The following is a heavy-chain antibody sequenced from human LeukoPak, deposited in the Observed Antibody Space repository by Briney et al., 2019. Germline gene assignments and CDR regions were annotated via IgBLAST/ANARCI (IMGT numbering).Heavy chain of an antibody. Sequence: PSETLSLTCTVSGGSISSSSYYWGWIRQPPGKGLEWIGSIYYSGSTYYNPSLKSRVTISVDTSKNQFSLKLSSVTAADTAVYYCARVREGRTVTTSSAFDIWGQGTMVTVSS. CDR3: ARVREGRTVTTSSAFDI. CDR1: GGSISSSSYY. CDR2: IYYSGST. D-gene: IGHD4-17*01. V-gene: IGHV4-39*07. J-gene: IGHJ3*02.